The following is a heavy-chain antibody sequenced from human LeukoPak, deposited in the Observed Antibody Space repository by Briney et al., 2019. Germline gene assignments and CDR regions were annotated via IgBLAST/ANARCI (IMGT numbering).Heavy chain of an antibody. J-gene: IGHJ6*02. V-gene: IGHV1-18*01. CDR2: ISAYNGNT. CDR3: ARQGSVASHYGDPTYYYYGMDV. D-gene: IGHD4-17*01. CDR1: GYTFTSYG. Sequence: AASVKVSCKASGYTFTSYGISWVRQAPGQGLEWMGWISAYNGNTNYAQKLQGRVTTTTDTSTSTAYMELRSLRSDDTAVYYCARQGSVASHYGDPTYYYYGMDVWGQGTTVTVSS.